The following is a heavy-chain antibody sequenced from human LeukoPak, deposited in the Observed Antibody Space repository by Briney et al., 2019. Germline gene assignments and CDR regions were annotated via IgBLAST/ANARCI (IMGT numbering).Heavy chain of an antibody. V-gene: IGHV3-30*18. Sequence: PGGSLRLSCAASGFTFSTYGMHWVRQAPGKELEWVAVISSDGSNKYSADSVKGRFTISRDNSKNTLYLQMNSLRAEDTAVYYCTKALLYDSTWFGDYWGQGTLVTVSS. CDR1: GFTFSTYG. J-gene: IGHJ4*02. CDR2: ISSDGSNK. D-gene: IGHD6-13*01. CDR3: TKALLYDSTWFGDY.